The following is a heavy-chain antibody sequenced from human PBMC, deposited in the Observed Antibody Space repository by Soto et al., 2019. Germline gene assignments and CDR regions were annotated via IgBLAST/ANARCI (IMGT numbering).Heavy chain of an antibody. D-gene: IGHD5-18*01. CDR2: IIPIFGTA. CDR3: AGGPVDTAMVNWYFDL. V-gene: IGHV1-69*01. CDR1: GGTFSSYA. J-gene: IGHJ2*01. Sequence: QVQLVQSGAEVKKPGSSVKVSCKASGGTFSSYAISWVRQAPGQGLEWMGGIIPIFGTANYAQKFQGRVTITADESTSTAYMELSSLRSEDTAVYYCAGGPVDTAMVNWYFDLWGRGTLVTVSS.